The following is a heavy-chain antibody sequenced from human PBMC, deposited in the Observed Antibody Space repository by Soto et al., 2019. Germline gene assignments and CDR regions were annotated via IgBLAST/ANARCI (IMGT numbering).Heavy chain of an antibody. CDR1: GDSVSTNTVT. D-gene: IGHD5-18*01. Sequence: LSLTCAISGDSVSTNTVTWNWIRQSPSRGLEWLGRTYFRSKWFTYYAPSVESRITINPDTSKNQFSLQLRSVTPEDTAVYYCTRAPPPTVTAFDYWGQGTVVTVSS. CDR2: TYFRSKWFT. V-gene: IGHV6-1*01. CDR3: TRAPPPTVTAFDY. J-gene: IGHJ4*02.